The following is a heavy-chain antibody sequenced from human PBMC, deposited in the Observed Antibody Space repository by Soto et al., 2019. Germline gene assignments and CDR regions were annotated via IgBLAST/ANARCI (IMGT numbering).Heavy chain of an antibody. CDR3: ARIMTTWTTLHY. Sequence: EVQLVESGGGLVQPGGSLRLSCVASRFTFSSYSMNWVRQAPGKGLEWVSYITSSSSTMYYADSVKGRFTISRDNAKNSLYLQMNSLRAEDTAVYYCARIMTTWTTLHYWGQGILVTVSS. V-gene: IGHV3-48*01. CDR2: ITSSSSTM. CDR1: RFTFSSYS. J-gene: IGHJ4*02. D-gene: IGHD4-17*01.